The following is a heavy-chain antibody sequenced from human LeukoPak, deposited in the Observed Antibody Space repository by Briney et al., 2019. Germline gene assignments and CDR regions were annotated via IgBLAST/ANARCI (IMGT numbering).Heavy chain of an antibody. Sequence: GASVKVSCKASGYTFTSYGISWVRQAPGQGLEWMGWISAYNGNTNYAQKLQGRVTMTTDTSTSTAYMELRSLRSDHTAVYYCARGVGQLLKYNWFDPWGQGTLVTVSS. CDR1: GYTFTSYG. D-gene: IGHD2-2*01. CDR2: ISAYNGNT. J-gene: IGHJ5*02. CDR3: ARGVGQLLKYNWFDP. V-gene: IGHV1-18*01.